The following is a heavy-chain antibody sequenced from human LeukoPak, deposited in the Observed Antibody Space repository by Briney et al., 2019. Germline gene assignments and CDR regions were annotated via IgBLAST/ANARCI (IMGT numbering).Heavy chain of an antibody. V-gene: IGHV4-34*01. D-gene: IGHD3-16*01. CDR1: GGSFSHYY. CDR2: VNHSGSA. Sequence: PSETLSLTCAVYGGSFSHYYWIWLRQPPGKGLEWIGEVNHSGSAHYNPSLKSRVTMSLDTSKNQFSLRLNSVTAADTAVYYCATTPGHDLGVRQSDYWGQGTLVTVSS. CDR3: ATTPGHDLGVRQSDY. J-gene: IGHJ4*02.